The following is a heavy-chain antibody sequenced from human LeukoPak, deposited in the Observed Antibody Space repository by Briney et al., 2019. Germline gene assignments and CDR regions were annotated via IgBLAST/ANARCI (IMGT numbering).Heavy chain of an antibody. Sequence: PGGSLRLSCAASGFTFSSYWMSWVRQAPGKGLEWVANIKQDGSEKYYVDSVKGRFTISRDNAKNSLYLQMNSLRAEDTAVYYCARDQYGSGSSYDYWGQGTLVTVSS. J-gene: IGHJ4*02. V-gene: IGHV3-7*01. CDR2: IKQDGSEK. CDR1: GFTFSSYW. D-gene: IGHD3-10*01. CDR3: ARDQYGSGSSYDY.